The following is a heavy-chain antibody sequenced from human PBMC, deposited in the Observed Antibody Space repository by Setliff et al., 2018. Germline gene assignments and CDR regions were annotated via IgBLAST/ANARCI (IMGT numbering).Heavy chain of an antibody. CDR2: IHSDGTTT. CDR3: ARGGVFGSSYFDL. V-gene: IGHV3-74*01. J-gene: IGHJ2*01. D-gene: IGHD3-10*01. Sequence: GGSLRLSCAASGFTFSSYEMNWVRQAPGKGLEWVSRIHSDGTTTAYADSVRGRVTISRDNAQNSLYLQMNSLRAEDTAVYYCARGGVFGSSYFDLWGRGTLVTVSS. CDR1: GFTFSSYE.